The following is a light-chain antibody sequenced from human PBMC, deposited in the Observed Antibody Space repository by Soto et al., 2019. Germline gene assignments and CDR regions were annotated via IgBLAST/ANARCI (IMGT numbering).Light chain of an antibody. J-gene: IGKJ1*01. CDR1: QDIRKY. CDR2: KAS. Sequence: SQMTQSPSSLSASVGDRVAITCQATQDIRKYLNWYQQKPGKAPKLLIYKASTLKSGVPSRFSGSGSGTEFTLTISSLQPDDFATYYCQHYNSYSEAFGQGTKVDIK. V-gene: IGKV1-5*03. CDR3: QHYNSYSEA.